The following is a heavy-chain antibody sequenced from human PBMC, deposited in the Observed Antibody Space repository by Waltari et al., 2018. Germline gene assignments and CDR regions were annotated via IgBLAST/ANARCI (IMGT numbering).Heavy chain of an antibody. D-gene: IGHD2-15*01. V-gene: IGHV3-30-3*01. CDR2: ISYDGSNK. CDR3: ARSVVAAILDY. Sequence: QLQLVESGGGVVQPGRALRLSCAASGFTFSSYARPWARQAPGKGLEWVAVISYDGSNKYYADSVKGRFTISRDNSKNTLYLQMNSLRAEDTAVYYCARSVVAAILDYWGQGTLVTVSS. J-gene: IGHJ4*02. CDR1: GFTFSSYA.